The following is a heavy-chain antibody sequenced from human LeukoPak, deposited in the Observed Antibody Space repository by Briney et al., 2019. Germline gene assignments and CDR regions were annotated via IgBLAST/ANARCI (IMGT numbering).Heavy chain of an antibody. Sequence: GGSLRLSCAASGFTFSSSAMSWVRQVPGKGLERVSGISASGGSTSYADSVRGRFTISRDNSQNTLYLQMNSLRAEDTAVYYCAKDTSGSYYGDFFDYWGQGALVTVSS. CDR1: GFTFSSSA. J-gene: IGHJ4*02. CDR3: AKDTSGSYYGDFFDY. D-gene: IGHD1-26*01. CDR2: ISASGGST. V-gene: IGHV3-23*01.